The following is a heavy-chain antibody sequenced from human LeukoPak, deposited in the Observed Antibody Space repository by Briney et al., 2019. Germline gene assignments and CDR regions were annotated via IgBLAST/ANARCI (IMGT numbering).Heavy chain of an antibody. Sequence: PSETLSLTCAVYGGSFSGYYWSWIRQPPGKGLEWIGEINHSGSTNYNPSLKSRVTISVDTSKNQFSLKLSSVTAADTAVYYCARHRRYDILTGYKYNWFDLWGQGTLVTVSS. CDR3: ARHRRYDILTGYKYNWFDL. CDR2: INHSGST. D-gene: IGHD3-9*01. CDR1: GGSFSGYY. V-gene: IGHV4-34*01. J-gene: IGHJ5*02.